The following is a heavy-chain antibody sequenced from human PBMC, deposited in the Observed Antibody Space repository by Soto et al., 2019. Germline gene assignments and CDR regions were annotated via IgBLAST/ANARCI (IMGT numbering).Heavy chain of an antibody. CDR1: GYSFTTYG. CDR2: ISGYNGNT. V-gene: IGHV1-18*01. J-gene: IGHJ6*02. Sequence: QVQRVQSRGEVQKPGASVKFSCKTSGYSFTTYGISWVRQATGQGLEWMGWISGYNGNTNYAQKLKGRVTMTTDTSTSPAYMELRSLSSDDTYVDYGTREGPAPYYYDGMDVVGQGSTFTVSS. CDR3: TREGPAPYYYDGMDV.